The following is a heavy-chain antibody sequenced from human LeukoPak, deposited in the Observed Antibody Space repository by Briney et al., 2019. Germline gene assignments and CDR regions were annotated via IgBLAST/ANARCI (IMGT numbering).Heavy chain of an antibody. Sequence: GGSLRLSCVASGFTFSNHAMTWVRQAPGKGLEWVSAISADAVDTFYAPSAKGRFTISRDNSKNTMYLQINSLRAEDTAVYYCVSFYETYWGRGTLVTVSS. CDR2: ISADAVDT. J-gene: IGHJ4*02. V-gene: IGHV3-23*01. D-gene: IGHD2-2*01. CDR3: VSFYETY. CDR1: GFTFSNHA.